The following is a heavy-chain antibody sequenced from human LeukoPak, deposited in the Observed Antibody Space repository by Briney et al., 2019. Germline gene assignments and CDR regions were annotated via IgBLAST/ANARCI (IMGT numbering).Heavy chain of an antibody. D-gene: IGHD2-2*01. V-gene: IGHV3-23*01. CDR3: AKDRESYYCSSTNCYLDY. Sequence: GGSLRLSCAASGFTFSDYGMSWVRQAPGKGLEWISSISSTGGTTYYADSVKGRFTISRDNSKNTLYLQMNSLRAEDTAVYYCAKDRESYYCSSTNCYLDYWGQGTLVTVSS. J-gene: IGHJ4*02. CDR1: GFTFSDYG. CDR2: ISSTGGTT.